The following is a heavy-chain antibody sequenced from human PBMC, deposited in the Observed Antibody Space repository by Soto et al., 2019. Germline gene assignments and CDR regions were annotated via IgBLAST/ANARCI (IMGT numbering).Heavy chain of an antibody. CDR1: GFIFQDYA. Sequence: EVQLFESGGGLVESGGSLRLSCAASGFIFQDYAMSWVRQAPGKGLEWVSTITSSDDNTYSADAVRGRVTNSRDNSANNGCLLLTNHSFNDTAQFYCAKRDSSGSFDPSRGYPTADHWGLVSLVTVSS. J-gene: IGHJ5*02. CDR2: ITSSDDNT. CDR3: AKRDSSGSFDPSRGYPTADH. V-gene: IGHV3-23*01. D-gene: IGHD3-3*01.